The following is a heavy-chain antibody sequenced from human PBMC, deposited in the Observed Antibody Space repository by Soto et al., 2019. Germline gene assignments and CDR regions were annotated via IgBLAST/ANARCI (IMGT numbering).Heavy chain of an antibody. CDR1: DDSSSNYK. D-gene: IGHD3-10*01. CDR3: VRQGFGRLHGLVDV. J-gene: IGHJ6*02. Sequence: QVQLQESGPGLVKPSETLSLTCTVSDDSSSNYKWCWIRQPPGRRLEWIVYIDSNGGTSYNPSLQSRVTISIDTSTKQFFLKLSSVTAADAAVYYCVRQGFGRLHGLVDVWGQGTTVTVSS. V-gene: IGHV4-59*08. CDR2: IDSNGGT.